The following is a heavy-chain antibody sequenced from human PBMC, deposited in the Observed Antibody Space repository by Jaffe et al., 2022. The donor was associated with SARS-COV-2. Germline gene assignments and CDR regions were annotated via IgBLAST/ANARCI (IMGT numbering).Heavy chain of an antibody. D-gene: IGHD3-10*01. CDR2: ITSTSRYT. Sequence: EVQLVESGGGLVKPGGSLRLSCAASGFTFSTYSMNWVRQAPGKGLEWVSSITSTSRYTYYADSVKGRFTISRDNAKKSLYLQMNSLRAEDTAVYYCARGGGDVPHDSWGQGTLVTVSS. J-gene: IGHJ5*01. CDR1: GFTFSTYS. V-gene: IGHV3-21*01. CDR3: ARGGGDVPHDS.